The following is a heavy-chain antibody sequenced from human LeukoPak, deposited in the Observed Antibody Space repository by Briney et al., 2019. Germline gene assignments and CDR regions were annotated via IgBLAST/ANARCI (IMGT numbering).Heavy chain of an antibody. V-gene: IGHV4-59*01. J-gene: IGHJ2*01. CDR1: GGSITNYY. CDR3: ARASVFGYSSSWIRWYFDL. CDR2: ISYSGST. D-gene: IGHD6-13*01. Sequence: SETLSLTCTVSGGSITNYYWSWIRQPPGKGLEWIGYISYSGSTNYSPSLKSRVTISVDTSKKQFSLNLSSVTAADTAVYYCARASVFGYSSSWIRWYFDLWGRGTLVTVSS.